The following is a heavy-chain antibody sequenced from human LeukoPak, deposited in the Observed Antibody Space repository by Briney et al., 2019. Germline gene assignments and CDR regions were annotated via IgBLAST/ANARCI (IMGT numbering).Heavy chain of an antibody. CDR2: IYQSGGT. J-gene: IGHJ3*01. CDR1: GASVSSYY. D-gene: IGHD6-13*01. CDR3: ARRGMSSSWYGDAFDV. V-gene: IGHV4-59*02. Sequence: SETLSLTCSASGASVSSYYWSWVRQAPGKGLQWIGQIYQSGGTNYNPSLEGRATISVETSKKQFSLKLNSVIAADTAVYYCARRGMSSSWYGDAFDVWDRGTMVIVS.